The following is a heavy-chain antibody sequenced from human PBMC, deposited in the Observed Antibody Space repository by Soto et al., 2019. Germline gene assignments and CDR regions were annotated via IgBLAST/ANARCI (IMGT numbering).Heavy chain of an antibody. CDR1: GFTFNNYA. D-gene: IGHD4-4*01. CDR3: AKDLPYSNTLFDY. Sequence: VQLLESGGGLVQPGGSLRLSCAASGFTFNNYAMSWVRQAPGKGLDWVSAISGSGGSTYYADSVKGRFTISRDNSKNTLSLQMNSLRAEDTAVYYCAKDLPYSNTLFDYWGQGTLVTVSP. J-gene: IGHJ4*02. V-gene: IGHV3-23*01. CDR2: ISGSGGST.